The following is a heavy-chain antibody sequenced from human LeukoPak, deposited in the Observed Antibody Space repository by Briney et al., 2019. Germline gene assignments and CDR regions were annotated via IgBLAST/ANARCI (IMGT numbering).Heavy chain of an antibody. CDR3: ARRPITIFGISFDY. V-gene: IGHV4-39*01. CDR1: GGSISSSSYY. J-gene: IGHJ4*02. CDR2: IYYSGST. Sequence: SETLSLTCTVSGGSISSSSYYWGWIRQSPGKGLEWIGSIYYSGSTYYNPSLKSRVTISVDTSKNQFSLKLSSVTAADTAVYYCARRPITIFGISFDYWGQGTLVTVSS. D-gene: IGHD3-3*01.